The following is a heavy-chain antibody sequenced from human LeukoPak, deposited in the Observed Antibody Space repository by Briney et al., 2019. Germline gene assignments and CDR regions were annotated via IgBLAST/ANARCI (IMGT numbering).Heavy chain of an antibody. Sequence: SQTLSLTCAISGDSVSSNSAAWNWIRQSPSRGLEWLGRTYYTSKWYYDYAVSVKSRITINPDTSKNQFSLQLNSVTPEDTAVYYCVRGKYSSGWYFEFWGQGTLVTVSS. V-gene: IGHV6-1*01. J-gene: IGHJ4*02. CDR2: TYYTSKWYY. D-gene: IGHD6-25*01. CDR1: GDSVSSNSAA. CDR3: VRGKYSSGWYFEF.